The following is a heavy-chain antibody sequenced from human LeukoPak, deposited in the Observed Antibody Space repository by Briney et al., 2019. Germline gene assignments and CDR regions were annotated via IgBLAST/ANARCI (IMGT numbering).Heavy chain of an antibody. CDR2: ISYDGSNK. Sequence: GGSLRLSCAASGFTFSSYAMHWVRQAPGKGLEWVAVISYDGSNKYYADSVKSRFTISRDNSKNTLYLQMNSLRAEDTAVYYCASWGYFDYWGQGTLGTVSS. CDR3: ASWGYFDY. CDR1: GFTFSSYA. J-gene: IGHJ4*02. D-gene: IGHD7-27*01. V-gene: IGHV3-30-3*01.